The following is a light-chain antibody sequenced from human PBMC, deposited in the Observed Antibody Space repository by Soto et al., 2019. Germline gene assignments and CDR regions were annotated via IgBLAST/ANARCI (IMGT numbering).Light chain of an antibody. J-gene: IGKJ1*01. V-gene: IGKV3-15*01. Sequence: IVLTQSPATLSLSPGERAILSCRASQSISDTLAWYQRKPGQAPRLLIHGASTRATGFPARFSGSGSGTDFTLTISSLQSEDFAVYYCQQYNNWPWTGGQGNKVDIK. CDR1: QSISDT. CDR3: QQYNNWPWT. CDR2: GAS.